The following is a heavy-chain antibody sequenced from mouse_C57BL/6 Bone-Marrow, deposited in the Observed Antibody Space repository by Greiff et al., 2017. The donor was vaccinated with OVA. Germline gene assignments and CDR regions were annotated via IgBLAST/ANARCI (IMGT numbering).Heavy chain of an antibody. J-gene: IGHJ4*01. D-gene: IGHD2-3*01. Sequence: VHLVESGPELVKPGASVKISCKASGYAFSSSWMNWVKQRPGKGLEWIGRIYPGDGDTNYNGKFKGKATLTADKSSSTAYMQLSSLTSEDSAVYFCARGDGDYYAMDYWGQGTSVTVSS. CDR2: IYPGDGDT. CDR1: GYAFSSSW. CDR3: ARGDGDYYAMDY. V-gene: IGHV1-82*01.